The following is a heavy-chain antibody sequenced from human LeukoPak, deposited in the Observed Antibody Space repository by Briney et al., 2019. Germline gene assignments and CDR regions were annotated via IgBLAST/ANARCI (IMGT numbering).Heavy chain of an antibody. CDR3: AKRLDLDY. V-gene: IGHV3-9*01. CDR2: ISWNSGSI. CDR1: GFTFDDYA. Sequence: GGSLRLSCAASGFTFDDYAMRWVRQAPGKGLEWVSGISWNSGSIGYADSVKGRFTISRDNAKNSLYLQMNSLRAEDTALYYCAKRLDLDYWGQGTLVTVSS. J-gene: IGHJ4*02. D-gene: IGHD6-19*01.